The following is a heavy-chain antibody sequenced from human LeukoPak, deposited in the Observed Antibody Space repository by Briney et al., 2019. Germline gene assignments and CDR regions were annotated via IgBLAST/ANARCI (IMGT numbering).Heavy chain of an antibody. V-gene: IGHV1-69*13. J-gene: IGHJ4*02. CDR1: GGTFSSYA. D-gene: IGHD2-2*01. Sequence: SVKVSCKASGGTFSSYAISWVRQAPGQGLEWMGGIIPIFGTANYAQKFQGRVTITADESTSTAYMELSSLRSEDTAVYYCARAGSRTSHPDYWGQGTLVTVSS. CDR3: ARAGSRTSHPDY. CDR2: IIPIFGTA.